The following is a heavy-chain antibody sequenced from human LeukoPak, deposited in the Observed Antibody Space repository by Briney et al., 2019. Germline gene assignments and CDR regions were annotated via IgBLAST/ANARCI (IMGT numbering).Heavy chain of an antibody. J-gene: IGHJ5*02. Sequence: GGSLRLSCAASGFTFSSYGMHWVRQAPGKGLEWVSVIYSGGSTYYADSVKGRFTISRDNSKNTLYLQMNSLRAEDTAVYYCARVPSYENWFDPWGQGTLVTVSS. CDR3: ARVPSYENWFDP. CDR2: IYSGGST. D-gene: IGHD3-3*01. V-gene: IGHV3-53*01. CDR1: GFTFSSYG.